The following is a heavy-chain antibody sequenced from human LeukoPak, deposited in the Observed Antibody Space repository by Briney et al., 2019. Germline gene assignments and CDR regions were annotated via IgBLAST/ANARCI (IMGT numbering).Heavy chain of an antibody. D-gene: IGHD4-17*01. V-gene: IGHV3-15*01. CDR1: GFTFGNAW. J-gene: IGHJ3*02. Sequence: GGSLRLPCAASGFTFGNAWMSWVRQAPGKGLEWVGRIKSKTDGGTTDYAAPVKGRFTISRDDSKNTLYLQMNSLKTEDTAVYYCITTYGDYGSDAFDIWGQGTMVTVSS. CDR2: IKSKTDGGTT. CDR3: ITTYGDYGSDAFDI.